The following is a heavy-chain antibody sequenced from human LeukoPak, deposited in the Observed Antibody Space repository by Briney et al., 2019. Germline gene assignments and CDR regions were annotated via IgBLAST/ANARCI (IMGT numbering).Heavy chain of an antibody. CDR1: GYTFTSYG. D-gene: IGHD2-2*02. CDR2: INPGNGNT. V-gene: IGHV1-3*03. Sequence: ASVKVSCKASGYTFTSYGMSWVRQAPGQGLEWMGCINPGNGNTKYSPEFKGRVTITRDTSANTVYLEMNSLRADDMAVYYCALYNYSGEGALVTVSS. CDR3: ALYNY. J-gene: IGHJ4*02.